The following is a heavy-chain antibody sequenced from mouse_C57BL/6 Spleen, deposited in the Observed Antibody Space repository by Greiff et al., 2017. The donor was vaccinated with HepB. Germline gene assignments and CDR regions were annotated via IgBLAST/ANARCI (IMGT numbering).Heavy chain of an antibody. CDR3: AKLGRDY. D-gene: IGHD4-1*01. V-gene: IGHV5-17*01. CDR1: GFTFSDYG. Sequence: DVHLVESGGGLVKPGGSLKLSCAASGFTFSDYGMHWVRQAPEKGLAWVAYISSGSSTIYYADTVKGRFTISRDNTKNTLFLQMTSLRSEDTAMYYCAKLGRDYWGQGTLVTVSA. J-gene: IGHJ3*01. CDR2: ISSGSSTI.